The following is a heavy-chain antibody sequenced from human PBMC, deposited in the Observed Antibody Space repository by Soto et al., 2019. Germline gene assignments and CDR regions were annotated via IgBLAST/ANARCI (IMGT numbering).Heavy chain of an antibody. V-gene: IGHV1-18*01. J-gene: IGHJ3*01. D-gene: IGHD2-15*01. CDR1: GYAFTSYG. CDR2: MSTYNENI. CDR3: AKDAREAAPSDV. Sequence: GASVKVSCKASGYAFTSYGINWVRRAPGQGLEWVGWMSTYNENIVYAQKFQGRVAMTMDTATSTAYLDLGPLRSDDTAVYFCAKDAREAAPSDVWGQGTLVTVSS.